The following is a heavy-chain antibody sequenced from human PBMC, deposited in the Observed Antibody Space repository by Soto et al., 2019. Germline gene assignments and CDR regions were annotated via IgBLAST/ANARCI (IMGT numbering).Heavy chain of an antibody. V-gene: IGHV3-33*01. CDR2: IWYDGTNK. Sequence: QVQVVESGGGVVQPGRSLRLSCTASGFTFSSYGMHWVRQAPGKGLEWVAVIWYDGTNKYYADSVQGRFTISRDNSKNTLYLQMISLRAEDTALSYCERGGVGRSAHFDYWGQGTLVTVSS. CDR3: ERGGVGRSAHFDY. CDR1: GFTFSSYG. D-gene: IGHD3-10*01. J-gene: IGHJ4*02.